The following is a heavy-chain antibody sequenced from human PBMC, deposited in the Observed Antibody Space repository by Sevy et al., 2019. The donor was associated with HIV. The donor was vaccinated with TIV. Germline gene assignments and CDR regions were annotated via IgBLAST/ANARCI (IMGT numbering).Heavy chain of an antibody. D-gene: IGHD3-10*01. CDR2: IYSGGAT. J-gene: IGHJ4*02. CDR3: ARGGLDSNWFGSFDY. V-gene: IGHV3-53*01. Sequence: GGSLRLSCAVSGLTVSSNYMSWVRQAPGKGLEWVSLIYSGGATYYADSVNGRFTISGDDSKNTLYLQMDSLRAEDTDVYYCARGGLDSNWFGSFDYWGRGTLVTVSS. CDR1: GLTVSSNY.